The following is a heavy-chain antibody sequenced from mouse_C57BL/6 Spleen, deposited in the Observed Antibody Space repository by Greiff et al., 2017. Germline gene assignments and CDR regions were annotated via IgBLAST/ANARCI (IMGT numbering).Heavy chain of an antibody. Sequence: VQLQQSGAELVKPGASVKISCKASGYAFSSYWMNWVKQRPGKGLEWIGQIYPGDGDTNYNGKFKGKATLTADKSSSTAYMQLSSRTSEDSAVYFCARRLTTVVATGDAMDYWGQGTSVTVSS. CDR2: IYPGDGDT. D-gene: IGHD1-1*01. V-gene: IGHV1-80*01. CDR1: GYAFSSYW. CDR3: ARRLTTVVATGDAMDY. J-gene: IGHJ4*01.